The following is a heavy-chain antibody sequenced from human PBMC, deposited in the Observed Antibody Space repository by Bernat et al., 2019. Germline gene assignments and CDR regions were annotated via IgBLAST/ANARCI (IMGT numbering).Heavy chain of an antibody. D-gene: IGHD6-13*01. J-gene: IGHJ4*02. CDR2: ISYDGSNK. Sequence: QVQLVESGGGVVQPGRSLRLSCAASGFTFSSYAMHWVRQAPGKGLEWVAVISYDGSNKYYADSVKGRFTISRDNSKNTLYLQMNSLRAEDTAVYYSARGPTAAGTYFDYWGQGTLVTVSS. V-gene: IGHV3-30-3*01. CDR1: GFTFSSYA. CDR3: ARGPTAAGTYFDY.